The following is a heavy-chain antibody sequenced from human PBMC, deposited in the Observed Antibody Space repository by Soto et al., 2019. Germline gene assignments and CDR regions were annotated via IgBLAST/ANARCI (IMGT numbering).Heavy chain of an antibody. Sequence: SVKVSCKASGGTFSSYAISWVRQAPGQGLEWMGGIIPIFGTANYAQKFQGRVTITADKSTSTAYMELSSLRSEDTAVYYCARGCSPNTAMVSQRSNYGIYYYYYGMDVWGQGTTVTVSS. D-gene: IGHD5-18*01. CDR2: IIPIFGTA. CDR3: ARGCSPNTAMVSQRSNYGIYYYYYGMDV. CDR1: GGTFSSYA. V-gene: IGHV1-69*06. J-gene: IGHJ6*02.